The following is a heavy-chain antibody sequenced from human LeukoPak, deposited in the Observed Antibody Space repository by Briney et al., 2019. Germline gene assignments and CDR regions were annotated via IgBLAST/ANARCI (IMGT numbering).Heavy chain of an antibody. CDR2: ISGSGGST. CDR3: AKPVTYGSGSSGDY. J-gene: IGHJ4*02. V-gene: IGHV3-23*01. D-gene: IGHD3-10*01. Sequence: PGGSLRLSCAASGFTFSSYAMSWVRQAPGKWLEWVSAISGSGGSTYYADSVKGRFTISRDNSKNTLYLQMNSLRAEDTAVYYCAKPVTYGSGSSGDYWGQGTLVTVSS. CDR1: GFTFSSYA.